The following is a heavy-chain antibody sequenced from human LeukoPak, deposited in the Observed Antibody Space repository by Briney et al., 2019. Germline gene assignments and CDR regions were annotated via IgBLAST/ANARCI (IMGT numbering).Heavy chain of an antibody. D-gene: IGHD4-23*01. V-gene: IGHV1-2*02. CDR1: GYTFTGYY. CDR2: INPNSGDT. J-gene: IGHJ3*02. CDR3: ARVAYGGNYRGAFDI. Sequence: GASVKVSCKASGYTFTGYYMHWVRQAPGQGLEWMGWINPNSGDTNYAQKFQGRVTMTRNTSVSTAYMELSSLRSEDTAVYYCARVAYGGNYRGAFDIWGQGTMVTVSS.